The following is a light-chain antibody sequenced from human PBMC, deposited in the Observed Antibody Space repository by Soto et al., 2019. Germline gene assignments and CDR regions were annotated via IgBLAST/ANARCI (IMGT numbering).Light chain of an antibody. CDR3: QQRRNWPIT. V-gene: IGKV3-11*01. J-gene: IGKJ4*01. CDR1: QPINGE. Sequence: EVVLTQSPATLSLSPGERATLSCRASQPINGELNWYQQKPGQAPRLLIYDTFYKATGIPNRFSGSGSGTDFTLTISSLEPEDFGLYYCQQRRNWPITFGGGTKVETK. CDR2: DTF.